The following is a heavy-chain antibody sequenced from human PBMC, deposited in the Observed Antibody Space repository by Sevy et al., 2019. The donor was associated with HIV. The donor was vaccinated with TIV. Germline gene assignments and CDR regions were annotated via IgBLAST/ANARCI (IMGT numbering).Heavy chain of an antibody. Sequence: GGSLRLSCAASRFTFSSYAIHWVRQAPGKGLEWVAFISYVGTDIYYADSVKGRFTISRDNSKNTLFLQMNSLRAEDTAVYYCARDGISSGWYRGYYFDYWGQGTLVTVSS. J-gene: IGHJ4*02. CDR1: RFTFSSYA. CDR2: ISYVGTDI. D-gene: IGHD6-19*01. CDR3: ARDGISSGWYRGYYFDY. V-gene: IGHV3-30*04.